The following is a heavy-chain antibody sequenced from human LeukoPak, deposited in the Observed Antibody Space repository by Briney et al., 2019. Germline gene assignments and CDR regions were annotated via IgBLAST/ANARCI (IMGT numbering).Heavy chain of an antibody. CDR3: ARVHYDFWSGYYLYYFDY. D-gene: IGHD3-3*01. V-gene: IGHV4-38-2*01. CDR1: GYSISSGYY. J-gene: IGHJ4*02. CDR2: IYHSGST. Sequence: SETLSLTCAVSGYSISSGYYWGWIRQPPGKGLEWIGSIYHSGSTYYNPSLKSRVTISVDTSKNQFSLKLSSVTAADTAVYYCARVHYDFWSGYYLYYFDYWGQGTLATVSS.